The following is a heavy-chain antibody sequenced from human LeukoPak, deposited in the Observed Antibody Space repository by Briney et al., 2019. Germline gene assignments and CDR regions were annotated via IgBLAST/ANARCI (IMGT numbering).Heavy chain of an antibody. CDR3: AIIPGDFDY. CDR2: IYYSGST. D-gene: IGHD3-10*01. Sequence: SETLSLTCAVYGGSFSGYYWSWIRQPPGKGLEWIGSIYYSGSTYYNPSLKSRVTISVDTSKNQFSLKLSPVTAADTAVYYCAIIPGDFDYWGQGTLVTVSS. J-gene: IGHJ4*02. V-gene: IGHV4-34*01. CDR1: GGSFSGYY.